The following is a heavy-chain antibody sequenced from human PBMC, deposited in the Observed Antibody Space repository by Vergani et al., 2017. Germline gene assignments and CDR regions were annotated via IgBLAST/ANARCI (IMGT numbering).Heavy chain of an antibody. CDR3: ATATCSCGSCYRCFEY. V-gene: IGHV1-69*11. CDR2: IIPSLATT. CDR1: GGIFSSYA. Sequence: QVQLVQSGAEVKKPGSSVKVSCKASGGIFSSYALNWVRQAPGPGLEGMGSIIPSLATTIYAQKFQGRVTITADESTSTAYMELSSLKSEATAVFYCATATCSCGSCYRCFEYWGQGSLITVSS. J-gene: IGHJ4*02. D-gene: IGHD2-15*01.